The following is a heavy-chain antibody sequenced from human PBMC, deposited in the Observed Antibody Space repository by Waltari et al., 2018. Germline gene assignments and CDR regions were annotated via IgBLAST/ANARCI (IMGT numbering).Heavy chain of an antibody. D-gene: IGHD4-17*01. CDR1: GFTFSSYA. J-gene: IGHJ4*02. V-gene: IGHV3-30-3*01. Sequence: QVQLVESGGGGVQPGRSLRLSCAASGFTFSSYAMHWVRQAPGKGLEWVAVISYDGSNKYYADSVKGRFTISRDNSKNTLYLQMNSLRAEDTAVYYCARGAYGDYDWGQGTLVTVSS. CDR3: ARGAYGDYD. CDR2: ISYDGSNK.